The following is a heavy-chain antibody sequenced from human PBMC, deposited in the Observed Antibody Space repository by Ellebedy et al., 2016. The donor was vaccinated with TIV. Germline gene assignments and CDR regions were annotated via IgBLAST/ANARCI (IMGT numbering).Heavy chain of an antibody. V-gene: IGHV1-2*02. CDR1: GYTFTDYY. Sequence: AASVKVSCKASGYTFTDYYIHWVRQAPGQGLEWMGWINPNSGVTHFAPRFQGRVTLTRDTSTSTAYIELSSLRSDDTAVYYCAREPLPSNTQEWTQGFDSWGQGTLVTVSS. CDR3: AREPLPSNTQEWTQGFDS. D-gene: IGHD3-3*01. CDR2: INPNSGVT. J-gene: IGHJ4*02.